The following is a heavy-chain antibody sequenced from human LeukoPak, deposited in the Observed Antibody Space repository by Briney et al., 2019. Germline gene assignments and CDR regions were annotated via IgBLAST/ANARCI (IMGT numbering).Heavy chain of an antibody. CDR3: ARSSCSRTTCPDY. D-gene: IGHD2-2*01. CDR2: IDPKSDGT. Sequence: APVRVSCKASGYTFIGYYMHWVRQAPGQGLEWMGWIDPKSDGTNYAQKFQGRVTMTRDTSVSTVYMELSRLSSDDTAVYYCARSSCSRTTCPDYWGQGTLVTVSS. V-gene: IGHV1-2*02. CDR1: GYTFIGYY. J-gene: IGHJ4*02.